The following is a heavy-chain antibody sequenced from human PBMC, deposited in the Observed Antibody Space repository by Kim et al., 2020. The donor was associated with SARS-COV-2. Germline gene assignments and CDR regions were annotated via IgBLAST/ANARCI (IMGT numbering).Heavy chain of an antibody. CDR3: ARVTPGVNSVDY. Sequence: TSYADSVKGRFTIYRDNAKNTLYLQMNSLRAEDTAVYYCARVTPGVNSVDYWGQGTLVTVSS. CDR2: T. J-gene: IGHJ4*02. V-gene: IGHV3-74*01. D-gene: IGHD1-20*01.